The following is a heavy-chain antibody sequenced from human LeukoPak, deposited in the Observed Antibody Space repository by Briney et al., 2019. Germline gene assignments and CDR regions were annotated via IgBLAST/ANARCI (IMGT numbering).Heavy chain of an antibody. Sequence: GASVKVSCKASGYTFTSYDINWVRQATGQGLEWMGWMNPNSGNTGYAQKSQGRVTMTRNTSISTAYMELSSLRSEDTAVYYCARGRVSRRGVFDPWGQGTLVTVSS. D-gene: IGHD2-2*01. CDR1: GYTFTSYD. J-gene: IGHJ5*02. CDR3: ARGRVSRRGVFDP. V-gene: IGHV1-8*01. CDR2: MNPNSGNT.